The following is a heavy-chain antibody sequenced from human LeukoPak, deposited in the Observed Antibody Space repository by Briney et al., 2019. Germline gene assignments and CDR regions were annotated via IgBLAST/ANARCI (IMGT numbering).Heavy chain of an antibody. V-gene: IGHV3-23*01. D-gene: IGHD3-9*01. CDR3: AKGDRLRYFDWFPRGYYMDV. CDR1: GFTFSSYA. CDR2: INGSGGST. J-gene: IGHJ6*03. Sequence: GGSLRLSCAASGFTFSSYAMSWVRQAPGKGLEWVSAINGSGGSTYYAESVKGRFTISRDNSKNTLYLQMNSLRAEDTAVYYCAKGDRLRYFDWFPRGYYMDVWGKGTTVTVSS.